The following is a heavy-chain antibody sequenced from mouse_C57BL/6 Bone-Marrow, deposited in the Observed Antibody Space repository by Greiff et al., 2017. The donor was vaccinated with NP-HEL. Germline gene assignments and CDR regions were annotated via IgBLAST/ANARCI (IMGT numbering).Heavy chain of an antibody. CDR1: GYTFTSYG. Sequence: QVQLQQSGAELARPGASVKLSCKASGYTFTSYGISWVKQRTGQGLEWIGEIYPRSGNTYYNEKFKGKATLTADKSSSTAYMELRSLTSEDSAVYFCARPCSTTVVRENYWGQGTTLTVSS. D-gene: IGHD1-1*01. CDR2: IYPRSGNT. J-gene: IGHJ2*01. CDR3: ARPCSTTVVRENY. V-gene: IGHV1-81*01.